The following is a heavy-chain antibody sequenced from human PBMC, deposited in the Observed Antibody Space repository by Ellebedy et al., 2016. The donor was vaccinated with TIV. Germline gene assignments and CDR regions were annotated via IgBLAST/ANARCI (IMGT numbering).Heavy chain of an antibody. Sequence: MPSETLSLTCTVSGGSISRNDYFWVWIRQPPGKGLEWIGSIYYSGSTYSNSSLKSRVTIFVDTSKNQFSLKLTSVTAADTAVYYCARREDGDYARTLDYWGQGTLVTVSS. CDR2: IYYSGST. D-gene: IGHD4-17*01. J-gene: IGHJ4*02. CDR1: GGSISRNDYF. CDR3: ARREDGDYARTLDY. V-gene: IGHV4-39*01.